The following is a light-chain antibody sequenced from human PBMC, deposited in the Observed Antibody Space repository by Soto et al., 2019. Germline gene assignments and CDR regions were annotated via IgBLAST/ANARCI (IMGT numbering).Light chain of an antibody. CDR2: SAS. CDR1: QSVSNDF. V-gene: IGKV3-15*01. CDR3: QQYDNWPPYT. Sequence: EIVLTQSPGILSLSPGERATLSCRASQSVSNDFLAWYQQKPGQAPRLLIYSASTRAAGIPARFSGTGSETDFTLTIDSLQSEDFAVYYCQQYDNWPPYTFGQGTRLEIK. J-gene: IGKJ5*01.